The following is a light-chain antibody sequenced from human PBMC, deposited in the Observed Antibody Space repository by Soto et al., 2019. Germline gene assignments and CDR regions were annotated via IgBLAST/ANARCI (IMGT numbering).Light chain of an antibody. CDR2: VAS. CDR1: RTVGSN. Sequence: DIVMTQSPATLSVSPGERATLSCRASRTVGSNLAWYQQKLCQAPRLLIYVASTRATGIPARFSGSGSGTEFTLTSSSLRSEDFSIYFCQHYNNWPPDRTFGQGTKVESK. V-gene: IGKV3-15*01. CDR3: QHYNNWPPDRT. J-gene: IGKJ1*01.